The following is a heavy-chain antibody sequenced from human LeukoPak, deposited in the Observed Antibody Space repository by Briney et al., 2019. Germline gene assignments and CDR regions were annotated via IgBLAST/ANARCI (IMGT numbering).Heavy chain of an antibody. Sequence: GSLRLSCAASGFTFSTYAMYWVRQAPGKGLEWVSYISSTSSHIYYADSVKGRFTVSRDNAKDSLYLQMNSLRDEGTAVYYCARDLISGDYTFDYWGQGALVTVSS. J-gene: IGHJ4*02. CDR3: ARDLISGDYTFDY. V-gene: IGHV3-21*05. D-gene: IGHD4-11*01. CDR2: ISSTSSHI. CDR1: GFTFSTYA.